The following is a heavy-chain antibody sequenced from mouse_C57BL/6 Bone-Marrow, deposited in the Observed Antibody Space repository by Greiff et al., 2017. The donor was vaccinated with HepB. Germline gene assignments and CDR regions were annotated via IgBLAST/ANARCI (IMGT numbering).Heavy chain of an antibody. CDR1: GSTFTDYY. CDR3: ARLYYRGYAMDY. V-gene: IGHV7-3*01. Sequence: EVKLVESGGGLVQPGGSLSLSCAASGSTFTDYYMSWVRKPPGKALEWLGFIRNKANGYTTVYSASVKVLFTISRDNSQSILYRQMYAKRAEDSTTYYCARLYYRGYAMDYWGQGTSVTVSS. D-gene: IGHD2-14*01. J-gene: IGHJ4*01. CDR2: IRNKANGYTT.